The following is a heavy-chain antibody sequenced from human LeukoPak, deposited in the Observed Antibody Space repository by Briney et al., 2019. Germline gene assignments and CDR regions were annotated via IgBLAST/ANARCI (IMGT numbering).Heavy chain of an antibody. CDR2: ISSSSSTI. J-gene: IGHJ6*03. CDR3: AKTPVRTIRREIYYMDV. V-gene: IGHV3-48*01. CDR1: GFTFSSYS. Sequence: GGSLRLSCAASGFTFSSYSMNWVRQAPGKGLEWVSYISSSSSTIYYADSVKGRFTISRDDAKNSLYLQMNSLRAEDTAVYYCAKTPVRTIRREIYYMDVWGKGTTVTISS.